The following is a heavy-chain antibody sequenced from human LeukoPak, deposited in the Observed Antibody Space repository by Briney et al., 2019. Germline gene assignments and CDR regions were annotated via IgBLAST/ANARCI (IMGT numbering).Heavy chain of an antibody. CDR3: AKDQSDDYFYGMDV. V-gene: IGHV3-30*02. Sequence: GGSLRLSCEASGLMFSSYGMHWVRQAPGKGLEWVAFIPYDGSNKYYADSVKGRFTISRDNSKNTLYLQMNSLRAEDTAVYYCAKDQSDDYFYGMDVWGQGTTVTVSS. CDR1: GLMFSSYG. J-gene: IGHJ6*02. CDR2: IPYDGSNK.